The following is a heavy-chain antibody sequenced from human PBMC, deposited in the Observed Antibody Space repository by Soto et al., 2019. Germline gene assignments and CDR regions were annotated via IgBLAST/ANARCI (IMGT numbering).Heavy chain of an antibody. CDR1: GYTFTSYG. CDR3: ARDVRTNAEYSYFLYYMDT. J-gene: IGHJ6*03. Sequence: GASVKVSCKASGYTFTSYGISWVRQAPGQGLEWMGWISAHSGDTAYAPKFQGRLTLTTDTSTSTAYMELRGLKPDDTAVYYCARDVRTNAEYSYFLYYMDTWGNGTTVTVSS. D-gene: IGHD2-21*01. CDR2: ISAHSGDT. V-gene: IGHV1-18*01.